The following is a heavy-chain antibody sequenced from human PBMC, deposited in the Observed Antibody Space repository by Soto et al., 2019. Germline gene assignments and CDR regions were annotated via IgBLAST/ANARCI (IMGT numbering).Heavy chain of an antibody. Sequence: QVQLVQSGAEVKKPGASVKVSCKASGYTFTSYGISWVRQAPGQGLEWMGWISAYTGNTNYAQKLQGRVTMTTDPSTSTAYMELRSLRSDDTAVYYCARVWIWRVAGLNAFDIWGQGTMVTVSS. CDR3: ARVWIWRVAGLNAFDI. CDR1: GYTFTSYG. D-gene: IGHD6-19*01. V-gene: IGHV1-18*01. CDR2: ISAYTGNT. J-gene: IGHJ3*02.